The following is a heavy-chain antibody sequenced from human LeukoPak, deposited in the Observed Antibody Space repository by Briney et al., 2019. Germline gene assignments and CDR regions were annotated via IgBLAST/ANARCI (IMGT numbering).Heavy chain of an antibody. CDR1: GGSLSVYY. CDR2: INHSRST. V-gene: IGHV4-34*01. Sequence: SETLCLTWALDGGSLSVYYWSWIRQPPGKGLEGSGEINHSRSTKYNPSLKSRFTISVDTSKNQFSLTLSSVTTADTAVYYCARGGSSWYFRYFQHWGQGTLVTVSS. CDR3: ARGGSSWYFRYFQH. J-gene: IGHJ1*01. D-gene: IGHD6-13*01.